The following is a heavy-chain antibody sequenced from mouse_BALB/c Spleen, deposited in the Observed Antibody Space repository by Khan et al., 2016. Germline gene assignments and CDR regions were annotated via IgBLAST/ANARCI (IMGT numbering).Heavy chain of an antibody. V-gene: IGHV2-9*02. CDR3: ARSKYLARY. CDR2: IWAGGST. J-gene: IGHJ2*01. D-gene: IGHD3-3*01. CDR1: GYSLTRYG. Sequence: QVQLKESGPGLVAPSQSLSITCTVYGYSLTRYGVHWVRQPPGKGLEWLGLIWAGGSTNYNWALMSRLSISIDNSNSLVFIIMNSLQTDDTALYYCARSKYLARYWGQGTTLTVSS.